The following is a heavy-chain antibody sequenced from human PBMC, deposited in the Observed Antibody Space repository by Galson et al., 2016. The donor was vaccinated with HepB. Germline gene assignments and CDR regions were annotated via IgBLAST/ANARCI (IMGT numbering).Heavy chain of an antibody. Sequence: SVKVSCKASGYTFTGYYIDWVRQAPGQGLEWMGRINPHSGGPKYVQKFQGKFTMTRDTSISTAYMELSRRRSDDTSVYYWAVVLNKSRGDGWGQGTLVTVSS. V-gene: IGHV1-2*06. CDR2: INPHSGGP. CDR1: GYTFTGYY. J-gene: IGHJ4*02. CDR3: AVVLNKSRGDG. D-gene: IGHD1/OR15-1a*01.